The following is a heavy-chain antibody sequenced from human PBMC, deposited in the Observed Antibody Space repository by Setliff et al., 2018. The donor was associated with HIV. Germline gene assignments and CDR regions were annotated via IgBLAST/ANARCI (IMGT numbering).Heavy chain of an antibody. CDR2: IYYSGST. CDR1: GGSISSGGYY. D-gene: IGHD3-10*01. V-gene: IGHV4-31*03. Sequence: SETLSLTCTVSGGSISSGGYYWSWIRQHPGKGLEWIGCIYYSGSTYYNPSLKSRVTMSLDTSKNQFSLKLRSVTAADTAVYYCARVITMVWTTFDPWGQGTLVTVSS. J-gene: IGHJ5*02. CDR3: ARVITMVWTTFDP.